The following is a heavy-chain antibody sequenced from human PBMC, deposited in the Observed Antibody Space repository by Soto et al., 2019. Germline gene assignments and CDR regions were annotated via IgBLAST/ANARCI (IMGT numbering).Heavy chain of an antibody. CDR1: GGSFSDYY. D-gene: IGHD1-26*01. J-gene: IGHJ4*02. CDR3: ASYLRRLDY. Sequence: QVQLQQWGAGLLKPSETLSLTCAVYGGSFSDYYWSWIRQPPGKGLEWIGEINHSGSTNYNPSLKSRVTISVDTSKNQFSLKLSSVTAADTAVYYCASYLRRLDYWGQGTLVTVSS. V-gene: IGHV4-34*01. CDR2: INHSGST.